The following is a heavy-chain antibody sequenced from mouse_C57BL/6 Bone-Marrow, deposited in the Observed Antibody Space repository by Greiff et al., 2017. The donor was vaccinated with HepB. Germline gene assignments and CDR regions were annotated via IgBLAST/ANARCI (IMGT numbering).Heavy chain of an antibody. CDR2: IDPSDSYT. Sequence: VKQRPGQGLEWIGEIDPSDSYTNYNQKFKGKSTLTVDKSSSTAYMQLSSLTSEDSAVYYCARWLLRAMDYWGQGTSVTVSS. D-gene: IGHD2-3*01. V-gene: IGHV1-69*01. J-gene: IGHJ4*01. CDR3: ARWLLRAMDY.